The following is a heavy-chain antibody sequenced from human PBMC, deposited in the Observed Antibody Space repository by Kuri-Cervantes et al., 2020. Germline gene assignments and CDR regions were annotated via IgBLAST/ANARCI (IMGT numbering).Heavy chain of an antibody. V-gene: IGHV3-74*01. Sequence: ETLSLTCAASGFTFSSYWMHWVRQAPGKGLVWVSHINSDGSSTSYADSVKGRFTISRDNAKNTLYLQMNSLRAEDTAVYYCARDMSPWHVYYYYMDVWGKGTTVTVSS. J-gene: IGHJ6*03. CDR2: INSDGSST. CDR3: ARDMSPWHVYYYYMDV. CDR1: GFTFSSYW. D-gene: IGHD3-16*01.